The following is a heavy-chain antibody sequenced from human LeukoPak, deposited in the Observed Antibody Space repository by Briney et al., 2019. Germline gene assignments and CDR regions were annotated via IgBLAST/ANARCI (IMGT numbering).Heavy chain of an antibody. CDR2: ISWNSGSI. D-gene: IGHD2-2*01. V-gene: IGHV3-9*01. CDR3: AKGHQPLPDY. J-gene: IGHJ4*02. CDR1: GFTFDDYA. Sequence: GGSLRLSCAASGFTFDDYAMHWVRHAPGKGLEWVSGISWNSGSIGYADSVKGRFTISRDNAKNSLSLQMNSLRAEDTALYYCAKGHQPLPDYWGQGTLVALSS.